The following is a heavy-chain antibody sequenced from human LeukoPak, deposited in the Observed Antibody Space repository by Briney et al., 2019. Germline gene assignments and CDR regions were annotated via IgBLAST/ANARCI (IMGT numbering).Heavy chain of an antibody. J-gene: IGHJ3*02. CDR1: GFTFSSYG. CDR3: ARDGLVGAFDI. D-gene: IGHD1-26*01. V-gene: IGHV3-30*02. Sequence: GGSLRLSCTASGFTFSSYGMHWVRQAPGKGLEWVAFIHYGGSNEYYADSVKGRFTISRDNSKNTLYLQMNSLRAEDTAVYYCARDGLVGAFDIWGQGTMVTVSS. CDR2: IHYGGSNE.